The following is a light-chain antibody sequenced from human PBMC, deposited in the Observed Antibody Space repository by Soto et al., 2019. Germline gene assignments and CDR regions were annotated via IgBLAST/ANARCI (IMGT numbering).Light chain of an antibody. CDR3: QQRSNWPIT. Sequence: EIVLTQSPATLSLSPGEIATLSCRASQSVSSYFAWYQQKPGQAPRLLMYDASNRATGIPARFSGSVSGTDFTLTISSLEPEDFAVYYCQQRSNWPITFGQGTRLEIK. CDR1: QSVSSY. V-gene: IGKV3-11*01. J-gene: IGKJ5*01. CDR2: DAS.